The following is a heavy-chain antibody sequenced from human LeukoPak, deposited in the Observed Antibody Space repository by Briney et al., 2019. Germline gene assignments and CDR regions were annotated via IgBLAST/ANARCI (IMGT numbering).Heavy chain of an antibody. CDR3: AVARQLLYYYYYYMDV. J-gene: IGHJ6*03. CDR1: GGTFSSDA. D-gene: IGHD2-2*01. V-gene: IGHV1-69*05. CDR2: IIPIFGTA. Sequence: SVKVSCKASGGTFSSDAISWVRQAPGQGLEWMGGIIPIFGTANYAQKFQGRVTITTDESTSTAYMELSSLRSEDTAVYYCAVARQLLYYYYYYMDVWGRGTTVTVSS.